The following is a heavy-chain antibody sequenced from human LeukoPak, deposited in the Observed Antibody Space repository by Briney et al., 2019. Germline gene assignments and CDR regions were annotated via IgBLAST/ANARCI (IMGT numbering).Heavy chain of an antibody. D-gene: IGHD2-15*01. CDR1: GFTFSSYA. J-gene: IGHJ4*02. Sequence: GGSLRLSCAASGFTFSSYAMHWVRQAPGKGLEWVSAISGSGGSTYYADYVKGRFTISRDNSKNTLYLQMNSLRAEDTAVYYCAKALDSGALPRGASYFAYWGQGTLVTVSS. CDR3: AKALDSGALPRGASYFAY. V-gene: IGHV3-23*01. CDR2: ISGSGGST.